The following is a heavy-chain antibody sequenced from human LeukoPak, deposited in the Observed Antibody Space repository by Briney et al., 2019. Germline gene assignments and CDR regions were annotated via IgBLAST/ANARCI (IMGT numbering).Heavy chain of an antibody. V-gene: IGHV1-8*01. CDR2: LNPNSGNT. J-gene: IGHJ5*02. Sequence: GASVKVSCKASGYTFTSYDINWVRQATGQGLEWMGWLNPNSGNTGYARKFQGRVTMTRNTSISTAYMELSSLRSEDTAVYYCAKDPGTDIVLMVYAIRVHWFDPWGQGTLVTVSS. D-gene: IGHD2-8*01. CDR3: AKDPGTDIVLMVYAIRVHWFDP. CDR1: GYTFTSYD.